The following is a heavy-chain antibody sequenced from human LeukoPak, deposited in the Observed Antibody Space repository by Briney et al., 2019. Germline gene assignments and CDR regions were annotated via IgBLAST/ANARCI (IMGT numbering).Heavy chain of an antibody. J-gene: IGHJ4*02. CDR3: ARGGPKVGLFDY. D-gene: IGHD1-26*01. Sequence: MASETLSLTCTVSGGSISSYYWGWIRQPAGKGLEWIGRIYTSGSTNYNPSLKSRVTMSVDTSKNQFSLKLSSVTAADTAVYYCARGGPKVGLFDYWGQGTLVTVSS. CDR1: GGSISSYY. CDR2: IYTSGST. V-gene: IGHV4-4*07.